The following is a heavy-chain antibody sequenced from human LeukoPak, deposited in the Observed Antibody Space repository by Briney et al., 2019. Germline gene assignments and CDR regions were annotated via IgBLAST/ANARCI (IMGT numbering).Heavy chain of an antibody. D-gene: IGHD5-24*01. CDR1: GGSFSGYY. CDR2: INHSGST. V-gene: IGHV4-34*01. J-gene: IGHJ4*02. CDR3: ARVGWPKGSKNDY. Sequence: SETLSLTCAVYGGSFSGYYWSWIRQPPGKGLEWIGEINHSGSTNYNPSLKSRVTISVDTSKNQFSLKLSSVTAADTAVYYCARVGWPKGSKNDYWGQGTLVTVSS.